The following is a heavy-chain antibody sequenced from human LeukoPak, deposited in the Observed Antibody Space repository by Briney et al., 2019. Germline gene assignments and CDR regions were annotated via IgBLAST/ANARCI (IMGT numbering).Heavy chain of an antibody. V-gene: IGHV3-33*01. CDR3: ARAWGEQWLVMVY. J-gene: IGHJ4*02. D-gene: IGHD6-19*01. CDR2: IWCDGSNK. CDR1: GFTFSSYG. Sequence: PGRSLRLSCAASGFTFSSYGMHWVRQAPGKGLEWVAVIWCDGSNKYYADSVKGRFTISRDNSKNTLYLQMNSLRAEDTAVYYCARAWGEQWLVMVYWGQGTLVTVSS.